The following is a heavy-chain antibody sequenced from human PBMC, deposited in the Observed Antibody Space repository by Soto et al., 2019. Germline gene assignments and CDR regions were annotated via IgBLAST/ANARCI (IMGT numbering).Heavy chain of an antibody. CDR3: ARDPSSFLGRVYGMEV. Sequence: QLQHVQSGAEVKKPGDSVKVSCKASGYSFTGHYMHWVRRAPGQGLEWMGWVNLNTGGTDYAQEFQGRVTMTTATSIRTVYLEVTRLKFDDTAIYYCARDPSSFLGRVYGMEVWGQGTAVTVSS. J-gene: IGHJ6*02. V-gene: IGHV1-2*02. CDR1: GYSFTGHY. CDR2: VNLNTGGT.